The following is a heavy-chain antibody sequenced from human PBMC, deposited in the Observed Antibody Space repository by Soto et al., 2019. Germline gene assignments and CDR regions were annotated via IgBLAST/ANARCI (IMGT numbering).Heavy chain of an antibody. J-gene: IGHJ4*02. Sequence: EVQLVQSGAEVKKPGESLKISCKASGYTFTSFWIGWVRQTPGKGLEWMGIIFPGDSDIRYSPSLEGHVTISDDKSMNTAYLPLNNLKSSDTAIYYCARLRGLGRFGEQSSFDHWGQGTLVTVSS. D-gene: IGHD3-10*01. V-gene: IGHV5-51*03. CDR3: ARLRGLGRFGEQSSFDH. CDR1: GYTFTSFW. CDR2: IFPGDSDI.